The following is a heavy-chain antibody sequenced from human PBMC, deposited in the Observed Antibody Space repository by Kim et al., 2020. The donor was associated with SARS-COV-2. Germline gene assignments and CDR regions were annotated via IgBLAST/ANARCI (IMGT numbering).Heavy chain of an antibody. Sequence: GGSLRLSCAASGFTFSDYYMSWIRQAPGKGLEWVSYISSSGSTIYYADSVKGRFTISRDNAKNSLYLQMNSLRAEDTAVYYCARDPGDGYNWSSYYGMDVWGQGTTVTVSS. CDR1: GFTFSDYY. CDR3: ARDPGDGYNWSSYYGMDV. D-gene: IGHD5-12*01. J-gene: IGHJ6*02. V-gene: IGHV3-11*04. CDR2: ISSSGSTI.